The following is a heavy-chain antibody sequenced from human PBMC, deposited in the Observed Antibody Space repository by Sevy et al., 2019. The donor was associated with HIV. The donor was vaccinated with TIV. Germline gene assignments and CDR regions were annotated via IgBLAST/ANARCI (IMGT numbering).Heavy chain of an antibody. D-gene: IGHD5-18*01. CDR3: ARGYSYGSTNWFDY. V-gene: IGHV1-69*13. J-gene: IGHJ4*02. CDR2: IIPIFGTA. CDR1: GGTFSSYA. Sequence: ASVKVSCKASGGTFSSYAISWVRQAPGQGLEWMGGIIPIFGTANYAQKFQGRVTITADESTSRAYMELSSLRSEDTAVYYCARGYSYGSTNWFDYWGQGTLVTVSS.